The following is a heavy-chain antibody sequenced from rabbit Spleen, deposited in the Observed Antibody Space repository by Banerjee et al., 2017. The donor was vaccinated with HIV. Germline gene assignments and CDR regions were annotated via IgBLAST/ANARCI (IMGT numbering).Heavy chain of an antibody. V-gene: IGHV1S47*01. CDR3: AREDVGGSVSL. Sequence: QEQLKESGGGLVTPGGTLKLSCKASGFDFSGYGMSWVRQAPGKGPEWISCIANGDGSTYYASWVNGRFTISRSTSLNTVTLQMTSLTAADTATYFCAREDVGGSVSLWGPGTLVTVS. D-gene: IGHD1-1*01. CDR2: IANGDGST. J-gene: IGHJ4*01. CDR1: GFDFSGYG.